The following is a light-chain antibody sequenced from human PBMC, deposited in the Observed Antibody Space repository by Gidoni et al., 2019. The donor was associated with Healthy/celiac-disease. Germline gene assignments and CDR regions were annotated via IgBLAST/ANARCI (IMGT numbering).Light chain of an antibody. V-gene: IGKV3-11*01. CDR2: DAS. CDR3: QQRSNRPFRVT. J-gene: IGKJ4*01. Sequence: EIVLTQSPATLSLSPGERATLSCRASQSVSSYLAWYQQKPGQAPRLLIYDASNRATGIPARFSGSGSGTDFTLTISSLEPEDFAVYYCQQRSNRPFRVTFGGGTKVEIK. CDR1: QSVSSY.